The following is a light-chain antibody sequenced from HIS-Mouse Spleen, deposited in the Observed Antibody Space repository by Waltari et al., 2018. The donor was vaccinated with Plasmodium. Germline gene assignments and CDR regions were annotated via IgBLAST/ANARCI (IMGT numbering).Light chain of an antibody. J-gene: IGKJ3*01. Sequence: EIVLTQSPATLSVSPGERATASCRASQSVSSNLAWYQQKPGQAPRLRIYGASTRATGIPARFSGSGSGTEFTLTISSLQSEDFAVYYCQQYNNWSFTFGPGTKVDIK. V-gene: IGKV3-15*01. CDR1: QSVSSN. CDR2: GAS. CDR3: QQYNNWSFT.